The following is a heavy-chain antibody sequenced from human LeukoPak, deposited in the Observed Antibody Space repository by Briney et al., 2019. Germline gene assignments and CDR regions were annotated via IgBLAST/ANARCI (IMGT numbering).Heavy chain of an antibody. J-gene: IGHJ6*02. CDR2: NFFHDGTT. D-gene: IGHD3-10*01. V-gene: IGHV1-46*02. CDR1: GYSFNGHH. Sequence: ASVKVSCKTPGYSFNGHHVHWVRQAPGQGLEWMGINFFHDGTTSNTQKFPGRLTMTRDTSTSTVYMELSSLRSEDTAVYYCARDSGNYHYDMDVWGQGTTVIVSS. CDR3: ARDSGNYHYDMDV.